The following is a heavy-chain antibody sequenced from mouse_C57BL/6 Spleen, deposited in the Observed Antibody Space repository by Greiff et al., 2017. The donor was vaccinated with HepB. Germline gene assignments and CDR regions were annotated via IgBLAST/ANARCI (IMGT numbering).Heavy chain of an antibody. Sequence: VQLQESGAELARPGASVKLSCKASGYTFTSYGISWVKQRTGQGLEWIGEIYPRSGNTYYNEKFKGKATLTADKSSSTAYMELRSLTSEDSAVYFCAIYYGNLGFAYWGQGTLVTVSA. V-gene: IGHV1-81*01. CDR2: IYPRSGNT. CDR3: AIYYGNLGFAY. CDR1: GYTFTSYG. J-gene: IGHJ3*01. D-gene: IGHD2-1*01.